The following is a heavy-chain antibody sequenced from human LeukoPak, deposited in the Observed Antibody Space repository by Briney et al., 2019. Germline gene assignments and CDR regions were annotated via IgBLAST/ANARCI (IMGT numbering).Heavy chain of an antibody. CDR2: MYYSGST. CDR3: AREMRSPRGGFDY. J-gene: IGHJ4*02. D-gene: IGHD3-10*01. Sequence: SETLSLTCTVSSGSISSTSYYWGWLRQPPGMGLEWIGSMYYSGSTYYNPSLKSRVTISFDTSKSQFSLKLSSVTAADTAVYYCAREMRSPRGGFDYWDQGTLVTVSS. CDR1: SGSISSTSYY. V-gene: IGHV4-39*07.